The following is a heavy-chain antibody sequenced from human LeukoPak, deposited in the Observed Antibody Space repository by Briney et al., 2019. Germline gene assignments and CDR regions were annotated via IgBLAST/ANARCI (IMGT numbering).Heavy chain of an antibody. D-gene: IGHD6-13*01. V-gene: IGHV1-2*04. Sequence: ASVKVSCKASGYTFTGYYMHWVRQAPGQGLEWMGWINPNSGGTNYAQKFQGWVTMTRDTSTSTVYMELSSLRSEDTAVYYCVWVAAAVHYWGQGTLVTVSS. CDR3: VWVAAAVHY. J-gene: IGHJ4*02. CDR1: GYTFTGYY. CDR2: INPNSGGT.